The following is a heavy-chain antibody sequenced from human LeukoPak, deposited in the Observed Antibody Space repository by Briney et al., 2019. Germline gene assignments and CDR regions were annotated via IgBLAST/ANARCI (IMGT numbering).Heavy chain of an antibody. CDR1: GFTYSSHN. D-gene: IGHD5-18*01. Sequence: GRSLRLSCAASGFTYSSHNMHWVRQAPGKGLEWVALISYDGSNKYYADSVKGRFTISRDNSKNPLYLQMNSLRAEDTAVYYCARDQGYSYGHSFDYWGQGTLVTVSS. CDR3: ARDQGYSYGHSFDY. CDR2: ISYDGSNK. J-gene: IGHJ4*02. V-gene: IGHV3-30-3*01.